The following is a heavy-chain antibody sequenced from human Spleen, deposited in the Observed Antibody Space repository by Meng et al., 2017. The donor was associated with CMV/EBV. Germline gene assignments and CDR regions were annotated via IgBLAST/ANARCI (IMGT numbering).Heavy chain of an antibody. CDR2: IYYSGST. D-gene: IGHD6-13*01. CDR3: ARAAIADTFDY. Sequence: QVQLQQWGAGLLKPSETLSLTCAVYGGSISSGDYYWSWIRQPPGKGLEWIGYIYYSGSTYYNPSLKSRVTISVDTSKNQFSLKLSSVTAADTAVYYCARAAIADTFDYWGQGTLVTVSS. CDR1: GGSISSGDYY. V-gene: IGHV4-30-4*08. J-gene: IGHJ4*02.